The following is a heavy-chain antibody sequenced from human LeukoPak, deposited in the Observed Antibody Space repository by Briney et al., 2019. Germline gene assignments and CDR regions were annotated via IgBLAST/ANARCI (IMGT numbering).Heavy chain of an antibody. V-gene: IGHV3-7*01. J-gene: IGHJ4*02. CDR3: ARDSTGYGYEEWN. CDR2: IKQDGSEK. D-gene: IGHD5-18*01. Sequence: GGSLRLSCAASGFTFTTYWMSWVRQVPGKGLEWVANIKQDGSEKYYVDSVKGRFTISRDNAKNSLYLQMDSLRAEDTALYYCARDSTGYGYEEWNWGQGTLVTVSS. CDR1: GFTFTTYW.